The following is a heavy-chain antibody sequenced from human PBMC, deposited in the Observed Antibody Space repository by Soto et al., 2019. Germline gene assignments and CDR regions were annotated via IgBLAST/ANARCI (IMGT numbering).Heavy chain of an antibody. D-gene: IGHD2-2*01. V-gene: IGHV4-59*08. CDR3: ARTVRGCSSTSCYAYFGFDY. CDR1: GGSISSYY. J-gene: IGHJ4*02. CDR2: IYYSGST. Sequence: QVQLQESGPGLVKPSETLSLTCTVSGGSISSYYWSWIRQPPGKGLEWIGYIYYSGSTNYNPSLKSRVTISVDTSKNQFSLKLSSVTAADTAVYYCARTVRGCSSTSCYAYFGFDYWGQGTLVTVSS.